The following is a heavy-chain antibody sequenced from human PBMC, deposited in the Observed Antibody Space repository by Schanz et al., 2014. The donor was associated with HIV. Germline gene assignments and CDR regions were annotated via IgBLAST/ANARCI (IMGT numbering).Heavy chain of an antibody. D-gene: IGHD5-18*01. CDR3: ARTGYSYGYDYYYGMDV. J-gene: IGHJ6*02. CDR1: GFTFSDYY. Sequence: QVQLVESGGGLVKPGGSLRLSCAASGFTFSDYYMSWIRQAPGKGLEWVSYISGSGSAIYYADSVKGRFTISRDNARNSLYLHMSSLRVEDTAVYYCARTGYSYGYDYYYGMDVWGQGTTVTVS. V-gene: IGHV3-11*01. CDR2: ISGSGSAI.